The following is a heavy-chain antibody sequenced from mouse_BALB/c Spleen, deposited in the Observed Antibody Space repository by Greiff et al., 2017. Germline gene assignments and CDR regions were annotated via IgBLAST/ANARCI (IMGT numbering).Heavy chain of an antibody. CDR2: ISSGGSYT. CDR3: ARQGYYGNYVDY. D-gene: IGHD2-1*01. J-gene: IGHJ2*01. V-gene: IGHV5-6*01. CDR1: GFTFSSYG. Sequence: VQLKESGGDLVKPGGSLKLSCAASGFTFSSYGMSWVRQTPDKRLEWVATISSGGSYTYYPDSVKGRFTISRDNAKNTLYLQMSSLKSEDTAMYYCARQGYYGNYVDYWGQGTTLTVSS.